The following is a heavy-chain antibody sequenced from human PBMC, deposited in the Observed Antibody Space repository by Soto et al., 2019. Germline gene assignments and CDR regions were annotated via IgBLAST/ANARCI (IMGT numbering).Heavy chain of an antibody. D-gene: IGHD4-17*01. CDR1: GGSISRGGYY. V-gene: IGHV4-31*03. CDR2: IYYSGST. Sequence: PSETRSLTCTVSGGSISRGGYYWSWLRQHPGKGLEWIGYIYYSGSTYYNPSLKSRVTISVDTSKNQFSLKLSSVTAADTAVYYCARALTAVTLFDPWGQGTLVTVSS. CDR3: ARALTAVTLFDP. J-gene: IGHJ5*02.